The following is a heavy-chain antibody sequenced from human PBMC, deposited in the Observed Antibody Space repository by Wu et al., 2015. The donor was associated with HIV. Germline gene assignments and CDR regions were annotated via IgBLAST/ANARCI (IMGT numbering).Heavy chain of an antibody. V-gene: IGHV1-69*13. Sequence: QVHLLQSGAEVKKSGSSVRASGKASGATFSNYALSWVRQAPGQGLEWMGRLIPMYGAADYAQKFQGRVTITADVSTNTAYMVVNSLTSDDTAVYYCAGGGGRTAMDPFDFWGQGTLVTVSS. CDR3: AGGGGRTAMDPFDF. J-gene: IGHJ4*02. CDR1: GATFSNYA. CDR2: LIPMYGAA. D-gene: IGHD5-18*01.